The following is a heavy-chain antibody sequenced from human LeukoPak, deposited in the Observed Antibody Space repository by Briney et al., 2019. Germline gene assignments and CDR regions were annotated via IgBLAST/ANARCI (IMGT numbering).Heavy chain of an antibody. V-gene: IGHV4-59*12. CDR1: GGSFSGYY. D-gene: IGHD3-10*01. CDR2: IYYSGST. J-gene: IGHJ4*02. Sequence: SETLSLTCAVYGGSFSGYYWSWIRQPPGKGLEWIGYIYYSGSTNYNPSLKSRVTISVDTSKNQFSLKLSSVTAADTAVYYCARGLRITMVRGVLFDYWGQGTLVTVSS. CDR3: ARGLRITMVRGVLFDY.